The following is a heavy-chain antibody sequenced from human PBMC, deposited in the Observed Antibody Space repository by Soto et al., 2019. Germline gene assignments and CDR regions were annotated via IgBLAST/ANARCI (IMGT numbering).Heavy chain of an antibody. D-gene: IGHD3-22*01. Sequence: QLHLQESGPGLVKPSETLSLTCTVSGDSITSSNKYWGWARQPPGKGLEWIGSTYYRGSAYYRPSLMRRGCISIDSSENPLSLPLSWVPAADPAVYYCARRSYANSGYSYVDYWGQGTLVSVSS. V-gene: IGHV4-39*01. CDR2: TYYRGSA. CDR3: ARRSYANSGYSYVDY. CDR1: GDSITSSNKY. J-gene: IGHJ4*02.